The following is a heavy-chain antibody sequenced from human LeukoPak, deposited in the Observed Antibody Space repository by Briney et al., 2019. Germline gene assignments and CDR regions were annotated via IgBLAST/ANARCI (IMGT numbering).Heavy chain of an antibody. CDR3: ARARGLNAFDI. Sequence: SETLSLTCAVSGYSISSGYYWGWIRQPPGKGLEWIGSIYHSGNTYYNPSLKSRVTISIDMSKNQFSLKLSSVTAADTAVYYCARARGLNAFDIWGQGTMVTVSS. V-gene: IGHV4-38-2*01. D-gene: IGHD6-6*01. CDR1: GYSISSGYY. J-gene: IGHJ3*02. CDR2: IYHSGNT.